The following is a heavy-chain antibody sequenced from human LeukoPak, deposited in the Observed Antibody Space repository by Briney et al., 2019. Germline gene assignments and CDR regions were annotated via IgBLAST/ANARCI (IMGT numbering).Heavy chain of an antibody. J-gene: IGHJ4*02. CDR1: GFTFGGYG. D-gene: IGHD1-14*01. V-gene: IGHV3-33*01. Sequence: GRSLRLSCAGSGFTFGGYGMHWFRQTPGKGLEWVAVIAYDGSRAFCADSVKGRFTISRDNSKNTMSVQMDDLRAEDTAVYYCTRYNNDHFDYWGQGTLVTVSS. CDR3: TRYNNDHFDY. CDR2: IAYDGSRA.